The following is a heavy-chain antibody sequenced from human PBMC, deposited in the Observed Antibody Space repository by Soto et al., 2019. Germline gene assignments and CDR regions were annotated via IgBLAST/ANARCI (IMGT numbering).Heavy chain of an antibody. Sequence: EVQLLESGGGLVQPRGSLSLSCAASAFTFNNYAMSWVRQAPGKGLEWVSGIGGSGRTTYYADSVKGRFTISRDNSNNTLCLQMNSLRAEDTAVYYCAKSRYSVSSGDFYDYWGQGTLVTVSS. J-gene: IGHJ4*02. CDR2: IGGSGRTT. CDR1: AFTFNNYA. V-gene: IGHV3-23*01. D-gene: IGHD3-22*01. CDR3: AKSRYSVSSGDFYDY.